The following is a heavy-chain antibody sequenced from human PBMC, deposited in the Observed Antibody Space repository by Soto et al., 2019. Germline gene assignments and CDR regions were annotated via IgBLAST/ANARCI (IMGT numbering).Heavy chain of an antibody. Sequence: EVQLVESGGGLVQPGGSLRLSCAASGFTVSDNYMNWVRQAPGKGLEWVAVIYRGTTYYADSVKGRFTISRDNSKNTLYLQMSSLRPEDTAVYYWGRDVDRRDYDSTGYSFDYWGQGTLVAVSS. CDR2: IYRGTT. V-gene: IGHV3-66*01. D-gene: IGHD3-22*01. CDR1: GFTVSDNY. J-gene: IGHJ4*02. CDR3: GRDVDRRDYDSTGYSFDY.